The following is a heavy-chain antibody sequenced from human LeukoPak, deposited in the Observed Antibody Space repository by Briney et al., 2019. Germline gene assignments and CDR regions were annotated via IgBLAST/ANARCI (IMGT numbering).Heavy chain of an antibody. V-gene: IGHV3-9*01. CDR1: GFTFDDYA. D-gene: IGHD1-26*01. Sequence: GGSLRLSCAASGFTFDDYAMHWVRQAPGKGLEWVSGISWNSGSIGYADSVKGRFTISRDNAKNSLYLQMNSLRAEDTALYCYAKDMSAELEEYYFDYWGQGTLVTVSS. J-gene: IGHJ4*02. CDR2: ISWNSGSI. CDR3: AKDMSAELEEYYFDY.